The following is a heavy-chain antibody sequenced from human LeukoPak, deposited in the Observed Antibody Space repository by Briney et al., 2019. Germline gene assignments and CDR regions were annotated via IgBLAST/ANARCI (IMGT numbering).Heavy chain of an antibody. D-gene: IGHD3-22*01. CDR3: ARDVASSGYYWD. J-gene: IGHJ4*02. CDR1: GYTFTSYY. Sequence: ASVTVSCKASGYTFTSYYMHWVRQAPGQGLEWMGIINPSGGSTSYAQNFQGRVTMTRDTSTSTFYMELSSLRSEDTAVYFCARDVASSGYYWDWGQGTLVTVSS. V-gene: IGHV1-46*01. CDR2: INPSGGST.